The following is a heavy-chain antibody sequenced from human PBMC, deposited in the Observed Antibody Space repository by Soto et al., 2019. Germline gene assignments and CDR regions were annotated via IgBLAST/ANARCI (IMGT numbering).Heavy chain of an antibody. CDR1: GFRFSDHY. V-gene: IGHV3-11*01. J-gene: IGHJ4*02. Sequence: QVQLVESGGGLVEPGGSLRLSCAASGFRFSDHYMTWIRQAPGKGLEWVSKISGDATTTYYADSVKGRFTVSRDNAKNSVYLQMNSLRAEDTAVYYCASDPYYYASGFCGQGTLVTVSS. CDR2: ISGDATTT. D-gene: IGHD3-10*01. CDR3: ASDPYYYASGF.